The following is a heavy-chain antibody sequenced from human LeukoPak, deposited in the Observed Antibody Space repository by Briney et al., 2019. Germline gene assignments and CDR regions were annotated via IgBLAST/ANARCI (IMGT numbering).Heavy chain of an antibody. CDR1: GGFISSSSYY. CDR3: ARRRYYDSTGYFD. J-gene: IGHJ1*01. V-gene: IGHV4-39*02. D-gene: IGHD3-22*01. CDR2: IYYSGRT. Sequence: SETLSLTCTVSGGFISSSSYYWGWIRRPPGKGLEWIGDIYYSGRTYYNPSLRSRVSISLDTSMNHFSLTLSSVTAADTAVYYCARRRYYDSTGYFDWGRGSLVIVSS.